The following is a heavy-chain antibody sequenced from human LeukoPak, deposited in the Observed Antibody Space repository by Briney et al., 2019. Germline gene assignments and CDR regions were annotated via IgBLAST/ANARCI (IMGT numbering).Heavy chain of an antibody. Sequence: SETLSLTCAVSGYSISSGYYWGWIRQPPGKGLEWIGSIYHSGSTYYNPSLKSRVTISVDTVKNQFSLKLSSVTAADTAVYYWARPVTVVTPDWYFDLWGRGTLVTVSS. CDR2: IYHSGST. CDR3: ARPVTVVTPDWYFDL. CDR1: GYSISSGYY. J-gene: IGHJ2*01. D-gene: IGHD4-23*01. V-gene: IGHV4-38-2*01.